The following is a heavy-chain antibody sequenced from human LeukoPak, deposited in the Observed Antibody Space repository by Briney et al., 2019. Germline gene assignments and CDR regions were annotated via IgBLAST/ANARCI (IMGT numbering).Heavy chain of an antibody. D-gene: IGHD2-15*01. J-gene: IGHJ3*02. Sequence: GASVKVSCKASGYTFSNYGISWVRQAPGQGLEWMGWNSAYNDNTNYAQKFHDRVSITTDTATDTSYMELRSLSSDDTALYYCARDWFCSGGSCRNVFDIWGQGTMVAVSS. V-gene: IGHV1-18*01. CDR2: NSAYNDNT. CDR3: ARDWFCSGGSCRNVFDI. CDR1: GYTFSNYG.